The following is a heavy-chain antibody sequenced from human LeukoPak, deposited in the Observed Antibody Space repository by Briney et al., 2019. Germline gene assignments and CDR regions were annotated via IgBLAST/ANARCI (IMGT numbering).Heavy chain of an antibody. CDR3: ARGWEKFDY. D-gene: IGHD1-26*01. CDR1: GFTFSSYW. Sequence: GSLRLSCVASGFTFSSYWMSWVRQAPGKGLEWIGYIYYSGSTNYNPSLKSRVTISVDTSKNQFSLKLSSVTAADTAVYYCARGWEKFDYWGQGTLVTVSS. CDR2: IYYSGST. V-gene: IGHV4-59*08. J-gene: IGHJ4*02.